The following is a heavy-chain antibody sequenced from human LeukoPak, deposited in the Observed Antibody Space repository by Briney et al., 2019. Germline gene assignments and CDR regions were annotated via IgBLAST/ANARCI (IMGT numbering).Heavy chain of an antibody. CDR1: GGSFTSSSHY. J-gene: IGHJ3*02. CDR2: MYYTGST. Sequence: KPSETLSLTCTISGGSFTSSSHYWGWIRQPPGKGLEWIGSMYYTGSTNYNPSLKSRVTISVDTSESQFSLKLSSVTAADTAVYYCARELVGNAFDIWGQGTMVTVSS. D-gene: IGHD2-15*01. CDR3: ARELVGNAFDI. V-gene: IGHV4-39*07.